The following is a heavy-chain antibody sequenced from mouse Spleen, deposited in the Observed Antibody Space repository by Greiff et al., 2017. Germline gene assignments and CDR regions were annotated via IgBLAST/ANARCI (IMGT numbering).Heavy chain of an antibody. V-gene: IGHV1-69*01. CDR3: ARDGNYHYAMDY. CDR2: IDTSDSYT. Sequence: VKLQQPGAELVMPGASVKMSCKASGYTFTDYWMHWVKQRPGQGLEWIGAIDTSDSYTSYNQKFKGKATLTVDESSSTAYMQLSSLTSEDSAVYYCARDGNYHYAMDYWGQGTSVTVSS. D-gene: IGHD2-1*01. CDR1: GYTFTDYW. J-gene: IGHJ4*01.